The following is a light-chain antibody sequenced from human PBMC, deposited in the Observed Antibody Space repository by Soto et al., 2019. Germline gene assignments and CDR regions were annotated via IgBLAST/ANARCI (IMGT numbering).Light chain of an antibody. CDR1: QSVSSK. CDR3: QQYNNWPGT. CDR2: GAS. J-gene: IGKJ1*01. Sequence: VLTQAAGTLSVSPGERATLSCGASQSVSSKLAWYQQKPGQAPRLLFYGASTGATGIPARFSGSGSETEFTLSISSLHSEDFAVYYCQQYNNWPGTFGQGTKV. V-gene: IGKV3-15*01.